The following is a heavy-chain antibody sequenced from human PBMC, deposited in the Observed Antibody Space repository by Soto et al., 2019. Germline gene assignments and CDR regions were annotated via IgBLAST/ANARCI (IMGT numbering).Heavy chain of an antibody. CDR2: IIPIFGTA. CDR1: GGTFSSYA. D-gene: IGHD2-2*01. CDR3: ARGGDCSSTSCYEKAFYYYGMDV. Sequence: QVQLVQSGAEVKKPGSSVMVSCKASGGTFSSYAISWVRQAPGQGLEWMGGIIPIFGTANYAQKFQGRVTITADESTSTAYMELSSLRSEDTAVYYCARGGDCSSTSCYEKAFYYYGMDVWGQGTTVTVSS. J-gene: IGHJ6*02. V-gene: IGHV1-69*01.